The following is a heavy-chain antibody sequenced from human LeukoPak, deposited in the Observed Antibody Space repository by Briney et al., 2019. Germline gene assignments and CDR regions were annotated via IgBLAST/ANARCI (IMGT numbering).Heavy chain of an antibody. CDR2: IYPGDSDT. CDR3: ARRMTMFRGVIFDPFHI. CDR1: GYSFSNYW. Sequence: RGESLKISCKGSGYSFSNYWIGWVRQMPGKGLEWMGIIYPGDSDTRYSPSFQGQVTISADKSISTAYLQWNSLKASDTAMYYCARRMTMFRGVIFDPFHIWGQGTMVTVSS. D-gene: IGHD3-10*01. V-gene: IGHV5-51*01. J-gene: IGHJ3*02.